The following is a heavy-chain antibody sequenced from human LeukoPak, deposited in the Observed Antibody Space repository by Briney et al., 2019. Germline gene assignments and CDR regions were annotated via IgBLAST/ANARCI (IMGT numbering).Heavy chain of an antibody. J-gene: IGHJ4*02. CDR1: GFTFSSYW. V-gene: IGHV3-33*08. CDR2: IWYDGSNK. D-gene: IGHD2-15*01. CDR3: AKPSVVVVAATGYYFDY. Sequence: GGSLRLSCAASGFTFSSYWMSWVRQAPGKGLEWVAVIWYDGSNKYYADSVKGRFTISRDNSKNTLYLQMNSLRAEDTAVYYCAKPSVVVVAATGYYFDYWGQGTLVTVSS.